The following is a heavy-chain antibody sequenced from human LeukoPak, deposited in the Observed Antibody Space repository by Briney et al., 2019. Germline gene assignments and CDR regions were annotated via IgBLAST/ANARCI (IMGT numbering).Heavy chain of an antibody. CDR2: ISWNSGSL. D-gene: IGHD4-17*01. CDR1: GFIFNDYA. V-gene: IGHV3-9*01. J-gene: IGHJ5*02. Sequence: SGGSLRLSCAPSGFIFNDYAMHWVRQAPGKGLEWVSSISWNSGSLGYADSVQGRFTISRDNAKNSLYLQMNSLRAEDTALYYCAKGANPNYGDYIRGWFGPWGQGTLVTVSS. CDR3: AKGANPNYGDYIRGWFGP.